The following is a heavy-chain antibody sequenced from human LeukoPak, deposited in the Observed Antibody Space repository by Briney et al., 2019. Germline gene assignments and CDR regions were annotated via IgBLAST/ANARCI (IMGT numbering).Heavy chain of an antibody. D-gene: IGHD6-19*01. CDR2: ISGSGGST. CDR1: GFTFSSYA. CDR3: AKDRGRPIAVAGTFDY. Sequence: PGGSLRLSCAASGFTFSSYAMSWVRQAPGKGLEWVSAISGSGGSTYYADSVKGRFTISRDNSKNTLYLQMNSLRAEDTAVYYCAKDRGRPIAVAGTFDYWGQGTLVTVSS. J-gene: IGHJ4*02. V-gene: IGHV3-23*01.